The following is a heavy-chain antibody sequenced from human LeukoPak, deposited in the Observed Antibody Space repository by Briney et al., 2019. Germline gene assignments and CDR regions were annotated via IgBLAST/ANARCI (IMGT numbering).Heavy chain of an antibody. Sequence: SETLSLTCTVSGGSISSGGYYWSWIRQHPGKGLEWIGYIYYSGSTYYNPSLKSRVTISVDTSKNQFSLKLSSVTAADTAVYYCASFGEEPLDYFDHWGQGTLVTVSS. CDR1: GGSISSGGYY. V-gene: IGHV4-31*03. J-gene: IGHJ4*02. D-gene: IGHD3-10*01. CDR2: IYYSGST. CDR3: ASFGEEPLDYFDH.